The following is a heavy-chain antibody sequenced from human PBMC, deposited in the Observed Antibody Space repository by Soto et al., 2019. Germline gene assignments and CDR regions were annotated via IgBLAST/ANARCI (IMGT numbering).Heavy chain of an antibody. CDR3: STSLASIAVAGETEYYFDY. CDR2: INPNSGGK. D-gene: IGHD6-19*01. Sequence: ASVKVSCKASGYTFTGYYMHWVRQAPGQGLEWMGWINPNSGGKNYEQKFQGWVTMTRDTSISTVYMELSRLRSDDTAVYYCSTSLASIAVAGETEYYFDYWGQGTLVTVSS. CDR1: GYTFTGYY. V-gene: IGHV1-2*04. J-gene: IGHJ4*02.